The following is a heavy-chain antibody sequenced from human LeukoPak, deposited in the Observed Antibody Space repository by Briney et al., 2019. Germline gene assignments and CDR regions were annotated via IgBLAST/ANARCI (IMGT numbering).Heavy chain of an antibody. D-gene: IGHD2-15*01. CDR2: IYYSGST. J-gene: IGHJ4*02. Sequence: PSETLSLTCTVSGGSISTYYWSWIRQSPGKGLEWIGYIYYSGSTTYNPSLRSRVTISVDASKNQFSLKLSSVTAADTAVYYCARGYCSGATCYSFEYWGQGTLVTVSS. V-gene: IGHV4-59*08. CDR1: GGSISTYY. CDR3: ARGYCSGATCYSFEY.